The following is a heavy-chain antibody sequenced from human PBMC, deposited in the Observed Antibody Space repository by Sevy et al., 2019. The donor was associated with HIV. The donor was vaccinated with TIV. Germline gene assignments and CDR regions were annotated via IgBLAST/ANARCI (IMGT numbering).Heavy chain of an antibody. V-gene: IGHV3-9*01. CDR1: GFTFDDYA. CDR2: ISWNSGSR. CDR3: AKGDLSYGDAFDI. D-gene: IGHD5-18*01. J-gene: IGHJ3*02. Sequence: GGSLRLSCAASGFTFDDYAMHWVRQAPGKGLEWVSGISWNSGSRGYADSVKGRFTISRNNAKNSLYLQMNSLRAEDTSLYYCAKGDLSYGDAFDIWGQGTMVTVSS.